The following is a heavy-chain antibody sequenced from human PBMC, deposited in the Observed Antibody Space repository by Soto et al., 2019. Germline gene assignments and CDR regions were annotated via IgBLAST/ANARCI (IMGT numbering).Heavy chain of an antibody. CDR3: ARADSSSAGGDYYYYGMDV. CDR2: ISSSSYI. J-gene: IGHJ6*02. Sequence: PGGSLRLSCAASGFTFSSYSMNWVRQAPGKGLEWVSSISSSSYIYYADSVKGRFTISRDNAKNSLYLQMNSLRAEDTAVYYCARADSSSAGGDYYYYGMDVWGQGTTVTVSS. CDR1: GFTFSSYS. D-gene: IGHD6-6*01. V-gene: IGHV3-21*01.